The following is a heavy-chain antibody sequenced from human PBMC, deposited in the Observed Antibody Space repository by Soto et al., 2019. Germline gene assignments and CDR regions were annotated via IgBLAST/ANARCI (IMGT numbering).Heavy chain of an antibody. CDR2: ISGSGGST. Sequence: GGSLRLSCAASGFTFSSYAMSWVRQAPGKGLEWVSAISGSGGSTYYADSVKGRFTISRDNSKNTLYLQMNSLRAEDTAVYYCAKDSSHIQQIHGVLRYFDWLSPVVDYWGQGTLVTVSS. V-gene: IGHV3-23*01. CDR3: AKDSSHIQQIHGVLRYFDWLSPVVDY. CDR1: GFTFSSYA. J-gene: IGHJ4*02. D-gene: IGHD3-9*01.